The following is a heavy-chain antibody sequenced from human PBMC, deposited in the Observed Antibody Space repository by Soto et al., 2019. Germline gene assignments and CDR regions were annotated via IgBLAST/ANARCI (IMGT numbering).Heavy chain of an antibody. V-gene: IGHV3-33*01. CDR2: IWYDGSNK. Sequence: QVQLLESGGGVVQPGRSLRLSCAASGFTFSSYGMHWVRQAPGKGLEWVAVIWYDGSNKYYADSVKGRFTISRDNSKNTLYLQMNSLRAEDTAVYYCARRRWGDAFDIWGQGTMVTVSS. CDR1: GFTFSSYG. J-gene: IGHJ3*02. D-gene: IGHD3-16*01. CDR3: ARRRWGDAFDI.